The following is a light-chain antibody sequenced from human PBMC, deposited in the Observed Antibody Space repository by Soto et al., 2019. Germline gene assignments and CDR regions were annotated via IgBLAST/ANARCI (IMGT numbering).Light chain of an antibody. CDR1: QSISSW. CDR3: QQYNSYSRT. CDR2: KAS. Sequence: IHSTHSPSTLSASLGDRVTITFGASQSISSWLAWYQQKPGKAPKLLIYKASSLESGVPSRFSGSGSGTEFTLTISSLQPDDFATYYCQQYNSYSRTFGQGTKVDIK. V-gene: IGKV1-5*03. J-gene: IGKJ1*01.